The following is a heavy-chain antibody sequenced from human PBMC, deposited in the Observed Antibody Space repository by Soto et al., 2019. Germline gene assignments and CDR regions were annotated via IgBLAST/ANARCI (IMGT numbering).Heavy chain of an antibody. J-gene: IGHJ6*02. CDR3: AAGDTYYDFWSGYYYYYYGMDV. Sequence: SVKVSCKTSGFTFTSSAVQWVRQARGQRLEWIGWIVVGSGNTNYAQKFQERVTITRDMSTSTAYMELSSLRSEDTAVYYCAAGDTYYDFWSGYYYYYYGMDVWGQGTTVTVSS. V-gene: IGHV1-58*01. CDR2: IVVGSGNT. CDR1: GFTFTSSA. D-gene: IGHD3-3*01.